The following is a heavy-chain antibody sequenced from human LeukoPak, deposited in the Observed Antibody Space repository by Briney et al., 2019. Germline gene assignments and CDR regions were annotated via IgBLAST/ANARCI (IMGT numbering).Heavy chain of an antibody. J-gene: IGHJ3*02. D-gene: IGHD1-26*01. CDR1: GYSFTSYW. CDR2: MYPGDSET. Sequence: PGESLKISCQGSGYSFTSYWIGWVRQMPGKGLEWMGIMYPGDSETRYSPSFQGQVTISADKSISTAYLQWSGLKASDTAMYYCATTLYSGIYGDAFDIWGQGTMVTVSS. V-gene: IGHV5-51*01. CDR3: ATTLYSGIYGDAFDI.